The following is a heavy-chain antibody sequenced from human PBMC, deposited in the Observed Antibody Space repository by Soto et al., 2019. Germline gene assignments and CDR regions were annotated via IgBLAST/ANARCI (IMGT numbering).Heavy chain of an antibody. CDR2: ISGSGGST. CDR3: AKDDIVVVVAAYIDY. Sequence: GGSLRLSCAASGFTFSSYAMSWVRQAPGKGLEWVSAISGSGGSTYYADSVKGRFTISRDNSKNTLYLQMNSLRAEDTAVYYCAKDDIVVVVAAYIDYWGQGTLVTVSS. D-gene: IGHD2-15*01. V-gene: IGHV3-23*01. J-gene: IGHJ4*02. CDR1: GFTFSSYA.